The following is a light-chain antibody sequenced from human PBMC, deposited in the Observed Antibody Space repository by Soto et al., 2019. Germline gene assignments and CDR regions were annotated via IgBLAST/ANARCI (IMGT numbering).Light chain of an antibody. J-gene: IGKJ3*01. Sequence: EIVLTQSPGTLSLSPGERATLSCRASQSVSSSYLAWYQQKPGQAPRLLIFGTSSRATGIPDRFSCSGSGTDFTLTISRLEPEDFAVYYCQQYGCSRLFTFGPGTKVDIK. CDR2: GTS. V-gene: IGKV3-20*01. CDR3: QQYGCSRLFT. CDR1: QSVSSSY.